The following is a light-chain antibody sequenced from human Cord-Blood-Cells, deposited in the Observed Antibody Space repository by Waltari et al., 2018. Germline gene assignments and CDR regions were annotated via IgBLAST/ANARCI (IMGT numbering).Light chain of an antibody. CDR1: QSVSSY. CDR3: QQRSNWPYT. CDR2: DAS. J-gene: IGKJ2*01. V-gene: IGKV3-11*01. Sequence: EIVLTQSPATLSLSLGEGATLSCRASQSVSSYLAWYQPKPGQAPRLLIYDASNRATGIPARFSGSGSGTDFTLTISSLEPEDFAVYYCQQRSNWPYTFGQGTKLEIK.